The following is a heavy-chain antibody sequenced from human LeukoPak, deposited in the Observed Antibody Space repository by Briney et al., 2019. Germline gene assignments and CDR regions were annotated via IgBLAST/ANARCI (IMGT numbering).Heavy chain of an antibody. CDR2: IYYSGST. J-gene: IGHJ5*02. CDR3: ARQITMVRGVTVTDWFDP. Sequence: SETLSLTCTVSGGSISSSSYYWGWIRQPPGKGLEWIGSIYYSGSTYYNPSRKSRVTISVNTAKNQFSLKLSSVTAADTAVYYCARQITMVRGVTVTDWFDPWGQGTLVTVSS. CDR1: GGSISSSSYY. D-gene: IGHD3-10*01. V-gene: IGHV4-39*01.